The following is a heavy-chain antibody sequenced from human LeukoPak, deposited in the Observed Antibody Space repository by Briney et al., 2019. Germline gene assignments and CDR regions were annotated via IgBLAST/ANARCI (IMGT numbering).Heavy chain of an antibody. CDR2: XXXXFGTA. D-gene: IGHD3-10*01. V-gene: IGHV1-69*13. CDR3: ARDVNYYGSGSSMNYYYYGMDV. J-gene: IGHJ6*02. CDR1: GGTFSSXA. Sequence: ASVKVSCKASGGTFSSXAISWVRQAPGQGLXXXXXXXXXFGTANXAXXXQGXXXXTADESTSTAYMELSSLRSEDTAVYYCARDVNYYGSGSSMNYYYYGMDVWGQGTTVTVSS.